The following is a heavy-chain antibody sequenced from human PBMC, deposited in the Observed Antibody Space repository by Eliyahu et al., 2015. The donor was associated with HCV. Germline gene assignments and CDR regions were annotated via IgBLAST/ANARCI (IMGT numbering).Heavy chain of an antibody. V-gene: IGHV4-59*01. D-gene: IGHD6-19*01. J-gene: IGHJ5*02. CDR3: SSGGGGIAVAGTGGWFDP. Sequence: QVQLQESGPGLVKPSETLSLTCTVPGXXXSTSYWSWXRQPPGKGLEWIGYIHYRGSTNYTPSLKSRVTMSVDTSKNQFSLKLSSVTAADTAVYYCSSGGGGIAVAGTGGWFDPWGQGTLVTVSS. CDR2: IHYRGST. CDR1: GXXXSTSY.